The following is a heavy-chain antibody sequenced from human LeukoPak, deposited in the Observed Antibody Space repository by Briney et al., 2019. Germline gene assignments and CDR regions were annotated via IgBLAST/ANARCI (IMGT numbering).Heavy chain of an antibody. CDR2: VFPSGNT. J-gene: IGHJ5*02. Sequence: SEALSLTRSVSVGSLTSGIFYWRGIRPPRGEGVECIGFVFPSGNTKYNPSLKSRVPMSRDTPKNQFSLKLSSVTPADRPVYYCASHYRGFNRGIDLRGPRTLGPLSS. D-gene: IGHD3-10*01. CDR1: VGSLTSGIFY. V-gene: IGHV4-61*01. CDR3: ASHYRGFNRGIDL.